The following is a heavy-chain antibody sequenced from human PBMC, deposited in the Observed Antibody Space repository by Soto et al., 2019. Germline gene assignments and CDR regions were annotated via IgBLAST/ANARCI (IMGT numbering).Heavy chain of an antibody. CDR2: IYHSGST. V-gene: IGHV4-30-2*01. CDR1: GGSISSGGYS. CDR3: DRARYYGSGRRKSNYSDY. Sequence: QLQLQESGSGLVKPSQTLSLTCAVSGGSISSGGYSWSWIRQPPGKGLEWIGYIYHSGSTYYNPSLKSRVPIPVHSAKTQFSLKRSSVTDAETAVYYCDRARYYGSGRRKSNYSDYWGQGTLVTVSS. J-gene: IGHJ4*02. D-gene: IGHD3-10*01.